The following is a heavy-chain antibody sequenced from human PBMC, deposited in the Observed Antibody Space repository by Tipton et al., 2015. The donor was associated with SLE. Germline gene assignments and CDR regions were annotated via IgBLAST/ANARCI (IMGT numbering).Heavy chain of an antibody. V-gene: IGHV3-30*01. D-gene: IGHD3-22*01. CDR2: IGYDGTNR. Sequence: SLRLSCAASGFNFSTYALHWVRQAPGKGLEWVAVIGYDGTNRHYVDSVKGRFTISRDNSRNTLLLQMTSLRPEDTAVYFCARDGYTHTCYYLDSWGQGTLVTVSS. J-gene: IGHJ4*02. CDR1: GFNFSTYA. CDR3: ARDGYTHTCYYLDS.